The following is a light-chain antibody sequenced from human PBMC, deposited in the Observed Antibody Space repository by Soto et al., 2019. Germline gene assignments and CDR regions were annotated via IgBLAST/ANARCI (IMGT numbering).Light chain of an antibody. J-gene: IGKJ1*01. CDR2: TAS. CDR1: QGIGNS. CDR3: QKYDSAPWT. Sequence: DIQMTQSPSSLSASVGDRVTITCRASQGIGNSLSWYQQKPGRVPNLLMYTASTLLSGAPSLFSGSGSGTDFTLTISSLQPEDVATYYCQKYDSAPWTFGQGTKVEIK. V-gene: IGKV1-27*01.